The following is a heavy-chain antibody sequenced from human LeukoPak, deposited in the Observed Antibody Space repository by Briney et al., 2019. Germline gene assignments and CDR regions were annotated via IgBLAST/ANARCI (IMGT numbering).Heavy chain of an antibody. J-gene: IGHJ6*04. CDR1: GFTFSSYS. CDR3: ARADIVVVPAATHYYYYGMDV. Sequence: GGSLRLSCAASGFTFSSYSMNWVRQAPGKGLEWVSSISSSSYIYCADSVKGRFTISRDNAKNSLYLQMNSLRAEDTAVYYCARADIVVVPAATHYYYYGMDVWGKGTTVTVSS. V-gene: IGHV3-21*01. CDR2: ISSSSYI. D-gene: IGHD2-2*01.